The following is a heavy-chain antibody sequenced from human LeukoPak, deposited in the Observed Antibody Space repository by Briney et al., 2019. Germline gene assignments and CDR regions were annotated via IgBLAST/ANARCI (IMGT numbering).Heavy chain of an antibody. J-gene: IGHJ4*02. CDR2: IYGGGST. D-gene: IGHD6-13*01. CDR3: ARASIAAAGYYFDY. CDR1: GFTVTTNY. Sequence: GGSLRLSCAASGFTVTTNYMSWVRQAPGKGLECISVIYGGGSTYYADSVKGRFTISRDNSKNTLYLQMNSLRAEDTAVYYCARASIAAAGYYFDYWGQGALVTVSS. V-gene: IGHV3-53*01.